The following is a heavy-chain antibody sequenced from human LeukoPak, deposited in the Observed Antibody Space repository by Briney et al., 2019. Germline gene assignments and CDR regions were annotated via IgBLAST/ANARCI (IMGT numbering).Heavy chain of an antibody. J-gene: IGHJ6*02. Sequence: PGGSLRLSCAASGFSFSSYGMHWVRQAPGKGLEWVAGIWYDGSNKYYADSVKGRFAISRDNSKNTLYLQMNSLRAEDTAVYYCARDRGVITYYYYGMDVWGQGTTVTVSS. CDR1: GFSFSSYG. D-gene: IGHD3-10*01. V-gene: IGHV3-33*01. CDR2: IWYDGSNK. CDR3: ARDRGVITYYYYGMDV.